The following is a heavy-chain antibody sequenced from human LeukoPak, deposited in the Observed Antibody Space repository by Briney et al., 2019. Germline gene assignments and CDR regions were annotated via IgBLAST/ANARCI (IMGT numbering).Heavy chain of an antibody. D-gene: IGHD5-12*01. V-gene: IGHV3-7*04. J-gene: IGHJ3*02. CDR1: GFTFDDYG. CDR2: IKQDGSEK. Sequence: AGGSLRLSCAASGFTFDDYGMSWVRQAPGKGLEWVANIKQDGSEKYYVDSVKGRFTISRDNAKNSLYLQMNSLRAEDTAVYYCAKDQYSGYDSRFAGGDAFDIWGQGTMVTVSS. CDR3: AKDQYSGYDSRFAGGDAFDI.